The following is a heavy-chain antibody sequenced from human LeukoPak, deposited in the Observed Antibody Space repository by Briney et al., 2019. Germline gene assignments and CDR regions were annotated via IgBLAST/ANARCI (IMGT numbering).Heavy chain of an antibody. CDR3: ARVTGYMIEDYFDY. Sequence: SETLSLTCTVSGGSISSYYWSWIRQPPGKGLEWIGYIYYSGSTNYNPSLKSQVTISVETSKNQFSLKLSSVTAADTAVYYCARVTGYMIEDYFDYWGQGTLVTVSS. D-gene: IGHD3-22*01. V-gene: IGHV4-59*01. CDR1: GGSISSYY. CDR2: IYYSGST. J-gene: IGHJ4*02.